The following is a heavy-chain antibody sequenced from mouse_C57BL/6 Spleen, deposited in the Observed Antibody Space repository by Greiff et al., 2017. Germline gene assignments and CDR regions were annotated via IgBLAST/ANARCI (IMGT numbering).Heavy chain of an antibody. D-gene: IGHD2-5*01. CDR1: GYTFTDYY. CDR2: INPNNGGT. J-gene: IGHJ2*01. CDR3: ARAYYSNPPY. V-gene: IGHV1-26*01. Sequence: VQLQQSGPELVKPGASVKISCKASGYTFTDYYMNWVKQSHGKSLEWIGDINPNNGGTSYNQKFKGKATLTVDKSSSTAYMELRSLTSEDSAVYYCARAYYSNPPYWGQGTTLTVSS.